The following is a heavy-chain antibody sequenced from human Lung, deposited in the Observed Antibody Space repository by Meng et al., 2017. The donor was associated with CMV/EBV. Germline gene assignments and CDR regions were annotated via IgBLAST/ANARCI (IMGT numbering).Heavy chain of an antibody. CDR3: ARDPRGINIVVVHNGMDV. CDR2: IKQDGSEK. CDR1: GFTFSSYW. Sequence: GESXKISCAASGFTFSSYWMSWVRQAPGKGLEWVANIKQDGSEKYYVDSVKGRFTISRDNAKNSLYLQMNSLRAEDTAVYYCARDPRGINIVVVHNGMDVWXQGTTVTVSS. D-gene: IGHD2-2*01. J-gene: IGHJ6*02. V-gene: IGHV3-7*01.